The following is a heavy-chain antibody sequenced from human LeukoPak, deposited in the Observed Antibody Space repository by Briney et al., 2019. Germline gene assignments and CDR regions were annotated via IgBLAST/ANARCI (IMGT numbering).Heavy chain of an antibody. CDR3: ARGRRLTGYYDFDY. CDR1: GHTFTSYD. D-gene: IGHD3-9*01. CDR2: MNPNSGNT. V-gene: IGHV1-8*01. Sequence: ASVKVSCKASGHTFTSYDVNCVRQATGQGLEWMGWMNPNSGNTGYAQKFQGRVTMTRNTSISTAYMELSSLRSEDTAVYYCARGRRLTGYYDFDYWGQGTLVTVSS. J-gene: IGHJ4*02.